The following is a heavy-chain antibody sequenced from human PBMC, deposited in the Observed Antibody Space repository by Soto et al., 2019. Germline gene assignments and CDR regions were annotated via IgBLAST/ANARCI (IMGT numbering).Heavy chain of an antibody. D-gene: IGHD3-10*01. CDR2: MNPNSGNT. Sequence: ASVKVSCKASGYTFTSYDINWVRQATGQGLERMGWMNPNSGNTSYAQKFQGRVTMTRNTSISTAYMELSSLRSEDTAVYYCARGAGDVLLWFGELNFDAFDIWGQGTMVTVSS. CDR1: GYTFTSYD. V-gene: IGHV1-8*01. J-gene: IGHJ3*02. CDR3: ARGAGDVLLWFGELNFDAFDI.